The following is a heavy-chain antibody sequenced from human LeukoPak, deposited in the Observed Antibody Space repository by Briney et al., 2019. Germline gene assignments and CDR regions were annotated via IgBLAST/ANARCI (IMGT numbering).Heavy chain of an antibody. CDR2: INPNSGGA. Sequence: ASVKVSCKASGYTFTGYYMHRVRQAPGQGLEWMGWINPNSGGANYAQKFQGWVTMTRDTSISTAYMELSRLRSDDTAVYYCARDLSGDCGGDCYSSGPTYGMDVWGQGTTVTVSS. J-gene: IGHJ6*02. CDR1: GYTFTGYY. D-gene: IGHD2-21*02. CDR3: ARDLSGDCGGDCYSSGPTYGMDV. V-gene: IGHV1-2*04.